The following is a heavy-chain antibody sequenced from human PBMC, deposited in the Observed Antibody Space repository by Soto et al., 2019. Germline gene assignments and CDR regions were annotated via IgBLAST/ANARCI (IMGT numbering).Heavy chain of an antibody. D-gene: IGHD6-19*01. CDR2: IDPSDSYT. J-gene: IGHJ6*02. CDR1: GYSFTSYW. V-gene: IGHV5-10-1*01. CDR3: ARQEYSSGWYWLYGMDV. Sequence: GESLKISCKGSGYSFTSYWISWVRQMPGKGLEWMGRIDPSDSYTNYSPSFQGHVTISADKSISTAYLQWSSLKASDTAMYYCARQEYSSGWYWLYGMDVWGQGTTVTVS.